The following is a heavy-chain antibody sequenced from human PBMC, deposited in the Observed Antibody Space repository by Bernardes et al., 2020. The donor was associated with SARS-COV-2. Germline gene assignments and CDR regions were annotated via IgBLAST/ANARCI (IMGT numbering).Heavy chain of an antibody. Sequence: SLRLSCAASGFTFDDYAMHWVRQAPGKGLEWVSGISWNSGSIGYADSVKGRFTISRDNAKNSLYLQMSSLKASDTAMYYCARLRQQWLAGGAEYFQHWGQGTLVTVSS. CDR3: ARLRQQWLAGGAEYFQH. D-gene: IGHD6-19*01. CDR1: GFTFDDYA. J-gene: IGHJ1*01. V-gene: IGHV3-9*01. CDR2: ISWNSGSI.